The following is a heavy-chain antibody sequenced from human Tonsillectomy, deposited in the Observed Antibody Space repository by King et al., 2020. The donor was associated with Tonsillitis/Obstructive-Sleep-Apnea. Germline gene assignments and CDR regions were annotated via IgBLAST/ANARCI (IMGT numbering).Heavy chain of an antibody. V-gene: IGHV3-30*18. J-gene: IGHJ2*01. CDR1: GFTFSSYG. CDR2: ISYNGVLE. D-gene: IGHD6-19*01. Sequence: VQLVESGGGVVQPGGSLRVSCAASGFTFSSYGMQWVRQAPGKGLEWVTVISYNGVLEYYADSVKGRFTVSRDNSKNTMYLEMNGLRVEDTAVYYCAKEITEFSSGWLFDIWGRGTLVTVSS. CDR3: AKEITEFSSGWLFDI.